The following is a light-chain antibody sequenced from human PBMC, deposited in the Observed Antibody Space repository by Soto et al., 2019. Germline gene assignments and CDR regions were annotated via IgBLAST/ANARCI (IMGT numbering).Light chain of an antibody. J-gene: IGKJ3*01. CDR1: QSVGSY. CDR2: DAS. V-gene: IGKV3-11*01. Sequence: ETVLTQSPATVSLSPGERATLSCRASQSVGSYLAWYQQKPGQAPRLLIYDASNRATGIPARFSGSGSGTDFTLTISSLEPEDFAVYYCQQRSNWPPTFGPGTKVEIK. CDR3: QQRSNWPPT.